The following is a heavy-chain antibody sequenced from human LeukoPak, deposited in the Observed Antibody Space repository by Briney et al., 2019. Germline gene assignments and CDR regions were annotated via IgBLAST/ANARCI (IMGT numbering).Heavy chain of an antibody. J-gene: IGHJ6*02. CDR1: GYTFISYG. CDR3: ARDYDVIPAAGNGMDV. Sequence: ASVKVSCKASGYTFISYGISWLRQAPAQGLDWMGWLSGYNGNTKYAQNVQGRVIMTKDTSTSTAYMERTSLRSDDTAVYYCARDYDVIPAAGNGMDVWGQGTTVAVSS. CDR2: LSGYNGNT. V-gene: IGHV1-18*01. D-gene: IGHD2-2*01.